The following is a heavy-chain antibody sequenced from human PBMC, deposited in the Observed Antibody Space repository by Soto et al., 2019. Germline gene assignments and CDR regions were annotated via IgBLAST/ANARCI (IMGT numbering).Heavy chain of an antibody. V-gene: IGHV1-8*01. D-gene: IGHD2-15*01. CDR3: ARTQKIYCSGGSCYYYYYMDV. CDR1: GYTFTSYD. Sequence: ASVKVSCKASGYTFTSYDINWVRQATGQGLEWMGWMNPNSGNTGYAQKFQGRVTMTRNTSISTAYMELSSLRSEDTAVYYCARTQKIYCSGGSCYYYYYMDVWGKGTTVTVSS. J-gene: IGHJ6*03. CDR2: MNPNSGNT.